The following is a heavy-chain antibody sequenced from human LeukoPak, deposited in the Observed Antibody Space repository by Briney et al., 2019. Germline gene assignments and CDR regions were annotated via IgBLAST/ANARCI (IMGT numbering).Heavy chain of an antibody. D-gene: IGHD6-13*01. Sequence: ASVKVSCKASGYTFTGYYMHWVRQAPGQGLEWMGWINPNSGGTNYAQKFQGRVTMTRNTSISTAYMELSSLRSEDTAVYYCAIGYSSSWNFDYWGQGTLVTVSS. CDR2: INPNSGGT. CDR1: GYTFTGYY. J-gene: IGHJ4*02. V-gene: IGHV1-2*02. CDR3: AIGYSSSWNFDY.